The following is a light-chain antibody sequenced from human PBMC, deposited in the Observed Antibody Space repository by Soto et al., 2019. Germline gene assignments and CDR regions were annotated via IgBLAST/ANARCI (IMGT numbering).Light chain of an antibody. CDR3: QQYDTTPNT. J-gene: IGKJ4*01. Sequence: DIQMTQSPSSLSASVGDRVTITCQASQDITNYLNWYQQKAGKAPKLLIYDASNLERGVPSRFSGSGSGTDFTFTINSLQPEDFVTYYCQQYDTTPNTFGGGTKVEIK. CDR1: QDITNY. V-gene: IGKV1-33*01. CDR2: DAS.